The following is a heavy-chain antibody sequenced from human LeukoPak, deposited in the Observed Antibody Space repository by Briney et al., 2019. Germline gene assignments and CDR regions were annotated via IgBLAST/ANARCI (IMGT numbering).Heavy chain of an antibody. CDR2: IYYSGST. V-gene: IGHV4-31*03. D-gene: IGHD3-10*01. CDR1: GGSISSGGYY. J-gene: IGHJ4*02. Sequence: PSETLSLTCTVSGGSISSGGYYWSWIRQHPGKGLEWIGYIYYSGSTYYNPSLKSRVTISVDTSKNQFSLKLSSVTAADTAVYYCATRTGSGSYLRDYWGQGTLVTVSS. CDR3: ATRTGSGSYLRDY.